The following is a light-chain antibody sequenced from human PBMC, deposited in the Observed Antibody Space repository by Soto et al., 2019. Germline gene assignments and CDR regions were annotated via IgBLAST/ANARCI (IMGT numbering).Light chain of an antibody. J-gene: IGKJ4*01. Sequence: DVQLTQSPSTLPASVGDRVAITCQATQNIFNYLNWFQQRPGKTPQLLISAASHLEPGVPSRFSGQRSGTDFTLIISDLQPEDFATYFCQQYEDLPLTFGGGTRVEV. CDR2: AAS. CDR1: QNIFNY. CDR3: QQYEDLPLT. V-gene: IGKV1-33*01.